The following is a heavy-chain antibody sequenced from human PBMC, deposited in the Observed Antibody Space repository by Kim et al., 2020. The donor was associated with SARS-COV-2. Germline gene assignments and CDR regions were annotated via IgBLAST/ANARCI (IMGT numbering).Heavy chain of an antibody. CDR1: GYTFTSYA. V-gene: IGHV1-3*01. J-gene: IGHJ4*02. Sequence: ASVKVSCKASGYTFTSYAMHWVRQAPGQRLEWMGWINAGNGNTKYSQKFQGRVTITRDTSASTAYMELSSLRSEDTAVYYCARDGHQQLYYFDYWGQGTLVTVSS. CDR2: INAGNGNT. D-gene: IGHD6-13*01. CDR3: ARDGHQQLYYFDY.